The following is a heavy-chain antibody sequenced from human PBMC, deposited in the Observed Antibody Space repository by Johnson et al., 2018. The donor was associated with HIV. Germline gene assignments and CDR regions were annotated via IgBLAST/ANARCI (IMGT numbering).Heavy chain of an antibody. V-gene: IGHV3-33*08. D-gene: IGHD5-18*01. CDR2: IRYDGSEK. Sequence: QVQLVESGGGVVQPGRSLRLSCAASGFTFSSYGMHWVRQAPGKGLEWVAFIRYDGSEKYYVDSVKGRFTISRDNAKNSLYLQMNSLRAEDTAVYYCARDRGRLISYGLDAFDIWGQGTMVTVSS. CDR3: ARDRGRLISYGLDAFDI. CDR1: GFTFSSYG. J-gene: IGHJ3*02.